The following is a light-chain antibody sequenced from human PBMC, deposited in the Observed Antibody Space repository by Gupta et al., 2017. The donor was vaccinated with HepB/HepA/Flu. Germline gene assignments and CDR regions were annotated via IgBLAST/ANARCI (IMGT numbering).Light chain of an antibody. V-gene: IGLV1-44*01. Sequence: QSVLTQPPSASGTPGQWVTFSCSGSNSNIGSNTVNWYHQFPGTAPKLLIYSHNQRPSGVPDRFSGSKSGTSASLAISGLRSEDEADYYCAAWDDSLNGVVFGGGTKLTVL. CDR3: AAWDDSLNGVV. J-gene: IGLJ2*01. CDR2: SHN. CDR1: NSNIGSNT.